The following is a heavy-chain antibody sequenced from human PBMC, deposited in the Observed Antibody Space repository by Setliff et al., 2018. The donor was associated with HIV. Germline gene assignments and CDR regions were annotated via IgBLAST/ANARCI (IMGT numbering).Heavy chain of an antibody. Sequence: GGSLRLSCAASGFPFTSFSINWVRQAPGKGLEWVSRIYDSGDIWYADSVRGRFTISRDNTKNSLYLQMNNLRAEDTAVYYCARGGGQYCSGGSCSSRFHYYYYYMDVWGKGTTVTVSS. CDR2: IYDSGDI. D-gene: IGHD2-15*01. V-gene: IGHV3-21*05. CDR3: ARGGGQYCSGGSCSSRFHYYYYYMDV. CDR1: GFPFTSFS. J-gene: IGHJ6*03.